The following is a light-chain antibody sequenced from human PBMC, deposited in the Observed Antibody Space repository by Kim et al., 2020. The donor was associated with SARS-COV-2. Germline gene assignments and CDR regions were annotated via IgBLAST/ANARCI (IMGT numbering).Light chain of an antibody. Sequence: AIQLTQSPSSLSASVGDRVTITCRASQGIPSALAWYQQKPGKAPKLLIYDASSLESGVPSRFSGNGSGTDFTLTISSLQPEDFATYYCQQFNSYPVFGQGTKLEI. J-gene: IGKJ2*01. CDR1: QGIPSA. CDR2: DAS. CDR3: QQFNSYPV. V-gene: IGKV1-13*02.